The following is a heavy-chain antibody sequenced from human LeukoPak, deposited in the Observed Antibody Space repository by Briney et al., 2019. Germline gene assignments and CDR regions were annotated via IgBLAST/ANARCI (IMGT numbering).Heavy chain of an antibody. D-gene: IGHD6-19*01. V-gene: IGHV4-59*08. Sequence: SETLSLTCTVSGGSISSYYLSWIRQPPGKGLEWIGYIYYSGSTNYNPSLKSRVTISVDTSKNQFSLKLSSVTAADTAVYYCARTYSSGWSPFDYWGQGTLVTVSS. CDR1: GGSISSYY. CDR2: IYYSGST. CDR3: ARTYSSGWSPFDY. J-gene: IGHJ4*02.